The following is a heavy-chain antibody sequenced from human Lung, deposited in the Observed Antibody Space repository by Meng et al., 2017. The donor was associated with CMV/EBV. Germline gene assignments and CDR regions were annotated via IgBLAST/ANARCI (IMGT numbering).Heavy chain of an antibody. CDR1: YD. CDR2: MNPNSGNT. D-gene: IGHD2-8*02. Sequence: YDINWVRQASGPGLEWMGWMNPNSGNTGYAQNFQGRLSMTISTSTSTAYMELNSLRSEDTAVYYCTRDGHTGRHGWRYDTGWFDPWGQGTLVTVSS. CDR3: TRDGHTGRHGWRYDTGWFDP. V-gene: IGHV1-8*01. J-gene: IGHJ5*02.